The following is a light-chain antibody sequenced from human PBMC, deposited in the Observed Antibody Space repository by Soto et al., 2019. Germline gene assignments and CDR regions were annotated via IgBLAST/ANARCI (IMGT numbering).Light chain of an antibody. V-gene: IGLV2-14*01. CDR3: SSYTSSSTVV. CDR2: EVS. Sequence: QSVLTQPASVSGSPGESITISCTGTSSDVGGYNYVSWYQQPPGKAPKLMIYEVSNRPSGVSNRFSGSKSGNTASLTISGIQAEDEADYYCSSYTSSSTVVFGGGTKLTVL. J-gene: IGLJ2*01. CDR1: SSDVGGYNY.